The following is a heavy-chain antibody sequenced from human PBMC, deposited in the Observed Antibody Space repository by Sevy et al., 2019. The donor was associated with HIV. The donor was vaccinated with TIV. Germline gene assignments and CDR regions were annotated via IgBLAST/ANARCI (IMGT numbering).Heavy chain of an antibody. V-gene: IGHV3-21*06. CDR1: GFTFNYHF. Sequence: GGSLRLSCAASGFTFNYHFMNWVRQLPGKGLEWVSYISSASSYINYSDSVKGRFTISRDNAKNLVFLKMNNLRPEDTAVYFCARGDYYGSLYYFDYWGQGTLVNVSS. CDR3: ARGDYYGSLYYFDY. CDR2: ISSASSYI. J-gene: IGHJ4*02. D-gene: IGHD3-10*01.